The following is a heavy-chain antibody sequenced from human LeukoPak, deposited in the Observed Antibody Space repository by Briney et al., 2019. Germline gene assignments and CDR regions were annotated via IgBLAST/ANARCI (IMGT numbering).Heavy chain of an antibody. CDR3: ATDSSGWYFRGAFDI. V-gene: IGHV1-24*01. J-gene: IGHJ3*02. D-gene: IGHD6-19*01. CDR1: GYTLTELS. CDR2: FDPEDGET. Sequence: GASVKVSCKVSGYTLTELSMHWVRQAPGKGLEWMGGFDPEDGETICAQKFQGRVTMTEDTSTDTAYMELSSLRSEDTAVYYCATDSSGWYFRGAFDIWGQGTMVTVSS.